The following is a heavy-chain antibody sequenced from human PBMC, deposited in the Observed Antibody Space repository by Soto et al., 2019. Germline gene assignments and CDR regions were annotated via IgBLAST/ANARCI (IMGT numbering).Heavy chain of an antibody. CDR3: ATERNELTSFEVVIIIHYGMDF. CDR2: IYTSGST. V-gene: IGHV4-4*07. J-gene: IGHJ6*04. D-gene: IGHD3-3*01. CDR1: GGSISSYY. Sequence: SETLSLTCTVSGGSISSYYWSWIRQPAGKGLEWIGRIYTSGSTNYNPSLKSRVTMSVDTSKNQFSLKLSSVTAADTAVYYCATERNELTSFEVVIIIHYGMDFWGKGPTVIVS.